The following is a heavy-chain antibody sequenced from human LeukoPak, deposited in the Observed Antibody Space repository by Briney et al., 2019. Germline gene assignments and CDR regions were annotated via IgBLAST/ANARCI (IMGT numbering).Heavy chain of an antibody. J-gene: IGHJ5*02. D-gene: IGHD2-2*01. V-gene: IGHV3-23*01. CDR1: GFTFSSYA. Sequence: GGSLRLSCAASGFTFSSYAMSWVRQAPGKGLEWVSAISGSGGSTYYADSVKGRFTISRDNSKNTLYLQMNSLRAEDTAVYYCAKDRIVVELGHWFDPWGQGTLVTVSS. CDR2: ISGSGGST. CDR3: AKDRIVVELGHWFDP.